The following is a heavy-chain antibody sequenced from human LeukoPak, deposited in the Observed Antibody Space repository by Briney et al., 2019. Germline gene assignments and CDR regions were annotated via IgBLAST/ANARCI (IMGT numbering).Heavy chain of an antibody. Sequence: PAGSLRLSCVASGFTFSTYWMSWVRQAPGKGLEWVANIKQDGDEEYYVDSVKGRFTISRDNAKNSLYLQMSRLRAEDTAVYYCARGALDDTLTHWDYWGQGTLVTVSS. CDR3: ARGALDDTLTHWDY. J-gene: IGHJ4*02. D-gene: IGHD3-9*01. CDR2: IKQDGDEE. V-gene: IGHV3-7*01. CDR1: GFTFSTYW.